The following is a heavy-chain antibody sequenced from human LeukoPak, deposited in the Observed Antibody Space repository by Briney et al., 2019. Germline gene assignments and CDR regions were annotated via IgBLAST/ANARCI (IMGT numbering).Heavy chain of an antibody. CDR3: TRDQNLISWGLDYFDY. CDR2: IWQEGSEK. CDR1: GFTFSSHW. D-gene: IGHD7-27*01. V-gene: IGHV3-7*01. Sequence: PGGSLRLSCVASGFTFSSHWMSWVRQAPGKGLEWVANIWQEGSEKYYVDSVKGRFTISRDNAKISLFLQMNSLRVEDTALYYCTRDQNLISWGLDYFDYWGQGTLVTVSS. J-gene: IGHJ4*02.